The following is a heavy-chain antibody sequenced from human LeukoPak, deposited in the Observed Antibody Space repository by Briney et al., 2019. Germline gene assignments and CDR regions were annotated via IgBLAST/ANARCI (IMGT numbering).Heavy chain of an antibody. CDR3: AMHVTISGPYDASDI. CDR1: GDSISSYY. J-gene: IGHJ3*02. Sequence: SETLSLTCTVSGDSISSYYWSWIRQPPGKGLEWIGYIFYSGGTDYNPSLKSRVTISVDTSKNQFSLKIRSVTAENTAEYYSAMHVTISGPYDASDIWGQGTMVTVSP. CDR2: IFYSGGT. V-gene: IGHV4-59*08. D-gene: IGHD5-24*01.